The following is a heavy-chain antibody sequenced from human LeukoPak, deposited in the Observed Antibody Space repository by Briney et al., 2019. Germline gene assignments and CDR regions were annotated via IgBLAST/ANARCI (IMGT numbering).Heavy chain of an antibody. D-gene: IGHD2-15*01. J-gene: IGHJ4*02. CDR2: ISSSSSYI. V-gene: IGHV3-21*01. Sequence: GGSLRLSCAASGFTFSSYSMNWVRQAPGKGLEWVSSISSSSSYIYYADSVKGRFTISRDNAKNSLYLQMNSLRAEDTAVYYCARDPYCSGGSCYLSRPPIDYWGQGTLVTVSS. CDR1: GFTFSSYS. CDR3: ARDPYCSGGSCYLSRPPIDY.